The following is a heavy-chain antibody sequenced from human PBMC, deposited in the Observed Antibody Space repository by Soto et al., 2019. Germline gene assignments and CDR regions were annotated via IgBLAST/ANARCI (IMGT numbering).Heavy chain of an antibody. J-gene: IGHJ4*02. V-gene: IGHV3-48*01. D-gene: IGHD1-1*01. CDR3: VRNWNHVDVDY. Sequence: GWSLRLSCAASGFTFSSYSMNWVRQAPGKGLEWVSYISSSSITIYYADSVKGRFTISRDNAKNSLYLQMNSLRAEDTAVYYCVRNWNHVDVDYWGQGTLVTVSS. CDR1: GFTFSSYS. CDR2: ISSSSITI.